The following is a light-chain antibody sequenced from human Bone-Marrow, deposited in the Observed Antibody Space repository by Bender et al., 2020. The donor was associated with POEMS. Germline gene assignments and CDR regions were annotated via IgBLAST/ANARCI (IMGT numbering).Light chain of an antibody. J-gene: IGLJ1*01. V-gene: IGLV2-23*01. CDR3: CSYAGTHFV. CDR1: SSDVGAYNL. CDR2: EGT. Sequence: QSALTQPASVSGSPGQSITISCTGTSSDVGAYNLVSWYQHRPDTAPKFLIYEGTKRPSGVSDRFSGSKSGNTASLTISGLQAEDEADYYCCSYAGTHFVFGSGTTVTVL.